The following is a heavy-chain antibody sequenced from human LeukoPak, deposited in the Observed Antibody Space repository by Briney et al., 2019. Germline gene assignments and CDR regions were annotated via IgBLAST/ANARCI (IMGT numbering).Heavy chain of an antibody. CDR3: AKDIRKFGDHPWAIFDY. CDR2: ISWNSGSI. J-gene: IGHJ4*02. D-gene: IGHD4-17*01. V-gene: IGHV3-9*01. Sequence: PGGSLRLSCAASGFTFSSYGMHWVRQAPGKGLEWVSGISWNSGSIGYADSVRGRFTISRDNAKNSLYLQMNSLRAEDTALYYCAKDIRKFGDHPWAIFDYWGQGTLVTVSS. CDR1: GFTFSSYG.